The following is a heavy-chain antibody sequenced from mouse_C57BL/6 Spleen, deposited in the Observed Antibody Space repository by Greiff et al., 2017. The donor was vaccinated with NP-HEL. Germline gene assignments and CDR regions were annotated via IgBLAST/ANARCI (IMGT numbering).Heavy chain of an antibody. D-gene: IGHD1-1*01. J-gene: IGHJ2*01. CDR3: ARSKTPITTVDY. CDR2: IDPSDSYT. CDR1: GYTFTSYW. Sequence: VQLQQPGAELVKPGASVKLSCKASGYTFTSYWMQWVKQRPGQGLEWIGEIDPSDSYTNYNQKFKGKATLTVDTSSSTAYMQLSSLTSEDSAVYYCARSKTPITTVDYWGQGTTLTVSS. V-gene: IGHV1-50*01.